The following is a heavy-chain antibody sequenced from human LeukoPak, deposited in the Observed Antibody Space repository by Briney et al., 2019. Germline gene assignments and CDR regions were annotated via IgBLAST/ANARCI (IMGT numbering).Heavy chain of an antibody. D-gene: IGHD2-2*01. Sequence: SQTLSLTCTVSGGSISSGGYYWSWIRQHPGTGLEWIGYIYYSGSTYYNPSLKSRVTISVDTSKNQFSLKLSSVTAADTAVYYCARDRPDCSSTSCYYENAFDIWGQGTMVTVSS. CDR3: ARDRPDCSSTSCYYENAFDI. J-gene: IGHJ3*02. CDR1: GGSISSGGYY. CDR2: IYYSGST. V-gene: IGHV4-31*03.